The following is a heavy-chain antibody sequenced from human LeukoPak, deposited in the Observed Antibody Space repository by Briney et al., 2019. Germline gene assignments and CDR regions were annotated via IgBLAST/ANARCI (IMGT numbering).Heavy chain of an antibody. CDR3: ARLLGSFGVIIGLDY. J-gene: IGHJ4*01. CDR1: GDSISSSSSY. Sequence: MASETLSLTCIVSGDSISSSSSYWGWIRQPPGTGLEWIGNFYYTGTTHYNPSLKSRVSISVGSKNQFHLNVRYVTAADTAMYYCARLLGSFGVIIGLDYWGHGTFVTVSS. CDR2: FYYTGTT. V-gene: IGHV4-39*06. D-gene: IGHD3-3*01.